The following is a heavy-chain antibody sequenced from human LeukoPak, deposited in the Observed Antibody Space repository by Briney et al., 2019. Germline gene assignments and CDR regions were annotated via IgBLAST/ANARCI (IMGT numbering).Heavy chain of an antibody. D-gene: IGHD2-15*01. Sequence: ASVKVSCKAAGHTVTRYDINWVRQAAGQGLEWMGWMNPNSGNTGYAQKFQGRVTMTRNTYISTDSTALSSMRSEDTAVYYCARGGYCSGGSCYLDYWGQGTLVAVSS. V-gene: IGHV1-8*01. CDR2: MNPNSGNT. CDR1: GHTVTRYD. CDR3: ARGGYCSGGSCYLDY. J-gene: IGHJ4*02.